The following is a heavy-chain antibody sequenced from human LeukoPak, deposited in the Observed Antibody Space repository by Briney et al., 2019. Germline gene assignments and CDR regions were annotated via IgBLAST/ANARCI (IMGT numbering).Heavy chain of an antibody. CDR1: GGPISSSSYY. CDR2: IYCSGST. CDR3: ASQYDFWSGYYSDPGDY. J-gene: IGHJ4*02. D-gene: IGHD3-3*01. Sequence: SETLSLTCTVSGGPISSSSYYWGWIRQPPGKGLEWIGSIYCSGSTYYNPSLKSRVTISVDTSKNQFSLKLSSATAADTAVYYCASQYDFWSGYYSDPGDYWGQGTLVTVSS. V-gene: IGHV4-39*01.